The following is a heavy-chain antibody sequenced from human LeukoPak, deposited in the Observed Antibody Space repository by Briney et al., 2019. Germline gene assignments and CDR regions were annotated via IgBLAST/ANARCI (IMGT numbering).Heavy chain of an antibody. CDR1: GYTFTGYY. V-gene: IGHV1-2*02. CDR2: INPNSGGT. D-gene: IGHD3-22*01. Sequence: ASVKVSCEASGYTFTGYYMHWVRQAPGQGLEWMGWINPNSGGTNYAQKFQGRVTMTRDTSISTAYMELSRLRSDDTAVYYCATVDEYYYDSSGYSRYWGQGTLVTVSS. J-gene: IGHJ4*02. CDR3: ATVDEYYYDSSGYSRY.